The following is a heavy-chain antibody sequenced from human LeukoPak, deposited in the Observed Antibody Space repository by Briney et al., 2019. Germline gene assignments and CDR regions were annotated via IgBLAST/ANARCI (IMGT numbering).Heavy chain of an antibody. CDR2: IYYSGST. CDR3: ARHGHYYDSSGLLDY. CDR1: GGSISSSSYY. D-gene: IGHD3-22*01. V-gene: IGHV4-39*01. Sequence: SETLSLTCTVSGGSISSSSYYWGWTRQPPGKGLEWIGSIYYSGSTYYNPSLKGRVTISVDTSKNQFSLKLSSVTAADTAVYYCARHGHYYDSSGLLDYWGQGTLVTVSS. J-gene: IGHJ4*02.